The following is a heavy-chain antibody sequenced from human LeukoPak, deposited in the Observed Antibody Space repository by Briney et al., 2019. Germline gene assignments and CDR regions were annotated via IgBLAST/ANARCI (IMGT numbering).Heavy chain of an antibody. D-gene: IGHD5-24*01. CDR2: ISSSSSYI. V-gene: IGHV3-21*01. CDR1: GFTFSSYS. Sequence: PGGSLRLSCAASGFTFSSYSMNWVRQAPGKGLEWVSSISSSSSYIYYADSVKGRFTISRDNAKNSLYLQMNSLRAEDTAVYYCKRGQTNGSRNNYFDYWGQGTLVTVSS. CDR3: KRGQTNGSRNNYFDY. J-gene: IGHJ4*02.